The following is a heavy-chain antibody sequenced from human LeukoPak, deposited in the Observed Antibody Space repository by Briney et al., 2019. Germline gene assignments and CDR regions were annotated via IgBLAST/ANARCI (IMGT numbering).Heavy chain of an antibody. CDR2: ISYSGSS. D-gene: IGHD6-13*01. V-gene: IGHV4-39*01. CDR1: GDSISSSSYY. J-gene: IGHJ4*02. CDR3: ARHAGADYSSWNYFDY. Sequence: SETLSLTCTVSGDSISSSSYYWGWIRQPPGKGLEWIGSISYSGSSYYTPSLRSRVTISIDTSKNQFSLKLSSVTAADTAVYYCARHAGADYSSWNYFDYWGQGTLVTVSS.